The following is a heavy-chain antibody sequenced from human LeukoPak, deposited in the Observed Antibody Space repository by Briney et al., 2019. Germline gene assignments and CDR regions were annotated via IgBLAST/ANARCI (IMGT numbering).Heavy chain of an antibody. CDR2: IFSNGGT. Sequence: SETLSLTCTVSSGSNNRGGFYLSWVRQPPGKGLEWLGYIFSNGGTYYNPSLESRLSISGDSSKTQFSLRLTSVTAADTAVYYCARAERDYFGSGPFDLWGQGTLVTVSS. D-gene: IGHD3-10*01. CDR3: ARAERDYFGSGPFDL. J-gene: IGHJ4*02. CDR1: SGSNNRGGFY. V-gene: IGHV4-31*03.